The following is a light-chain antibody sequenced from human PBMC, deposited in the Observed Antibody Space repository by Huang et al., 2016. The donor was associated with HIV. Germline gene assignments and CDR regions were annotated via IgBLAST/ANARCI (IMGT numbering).Light chain of an antibody. CDR1: QGIVNF. Sequence: DIQMTQSPSSLSASVGDRVTITCRASQGIVNFLAWYQHKPGRAPQLLISAASTLQSGVPSRFSGSGSGTDFTLTINSLQPEDVATYYCQNYNSAPWTFGQGTKVEIK. V-gene: IGKV1-27*01. CDR3: QNYNSAPWT. J-gene: IGKJ1*01. CDR2: AAS.